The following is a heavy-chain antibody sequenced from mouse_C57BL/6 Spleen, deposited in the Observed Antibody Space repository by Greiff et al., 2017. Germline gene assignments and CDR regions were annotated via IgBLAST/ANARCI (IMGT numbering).Heavy chain of an antibody. CDR1: GYAFSSSW. Sequence: VQLQQPGPELVKPGASVKISCKASGYAFSSSWMNWVKQRPGQGLEWIGRIYPGDGDTNYNGKFKGKATLTADKSSSTAYMQLSSLTSEDSAVYFCARRAAQSPMDYWGQGTSVTVSS. CDR2: IYPGDGDT. J-gene: IGHJ4*01. V-gene: IGHV1-82*01. D-gene: IGHD3-2*02. CDR3: ARRAAQSPMDY.